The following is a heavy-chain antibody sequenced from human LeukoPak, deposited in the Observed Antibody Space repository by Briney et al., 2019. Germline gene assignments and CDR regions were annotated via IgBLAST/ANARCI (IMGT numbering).Heavy chain of an antibody. CDR1: GFTFSEYA. CDR3: SRFYSSGWASGAFDI. D-gene: IGHD3-22*01. CDR2: VRNKPNGETT. V-gene: IGHV3-49*04. J-gene: IGHJ3*02. Sequence: GGSLRLSCTASGFTFSEYAMSWVRPAPGKGLEWIGFVRNKPNGETTEYAASVKGRYTISRDDSKSIAHLQMNSLKSEDTAVYYCSRFYSSGWASGAFDIWGQGTMVTVSS.